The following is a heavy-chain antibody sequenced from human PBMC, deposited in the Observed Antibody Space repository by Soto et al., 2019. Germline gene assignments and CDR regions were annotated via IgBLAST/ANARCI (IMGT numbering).Heavy chain of an antibody. CDR1: GGSISSSSYY. J-gene: IGHJ6*02. CDR3: ARPIQYSYGSADYYYGMDV. V-gene: IGHV4-39*01. Sequence: SETLSLTCTVSGGSISSSSYYWGWIRQPPGKRQEWIGSIYYSGSTYYNPSLKSRVTISVYTSKNQFSLKLSSVTAADTAVYYCARPIQYSYGSADYYYGMDVWGQGTTVTVSS. CDR2: IYYSGST. D-gene: IGHD5-18*01.